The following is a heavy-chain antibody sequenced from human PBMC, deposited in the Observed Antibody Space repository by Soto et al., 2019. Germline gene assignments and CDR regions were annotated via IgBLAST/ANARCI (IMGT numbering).Heavy chain of an antibody. CDR3: AAVPVLRFLKWLPAYFDY. D-gene: IGHD3-3*01. J-gene: IGHJ4*02. Sequence: QMQVVQSGPEVKKPGTSVKVSCKTSGFMFTSSAVQWVRQARGQRLEWIGWLVVGSGNTHYAQHFQERVTLIRDMSTGTAYMELSSLRSEDTAVYYCAAVPVLRFLKWLPAYFDYWGQGTLVTVSS. CDR2: LVVGSGNT. V-gene: IGHV1-58*01. CDR1: GFMFTSSA.